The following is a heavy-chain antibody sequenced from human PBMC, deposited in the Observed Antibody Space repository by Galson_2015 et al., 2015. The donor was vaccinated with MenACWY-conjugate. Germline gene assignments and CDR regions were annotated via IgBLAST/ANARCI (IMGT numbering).Heavy chain of an antibody. CDR1: GVSLSSSDW. J-gene: IGHJ6*02. V-gene: IGHV4-4*02. Sequence: SETLSLTCAVSGVSLSSSDWWSWVRQPPGKGLEWIGEVYHGGSTNYNPSLKSRATISLDRSKNQIFLNLNPVTVADTAVYYCARQHYRPGSVWAAVRPRPDQRYGLDVWGQGTKVIVTS. CDR2: VYHGGST. CDR3: ARQHYRPGSVWAAVRPRPDQRYGLDV. D-gene: IGHD3-10*01.